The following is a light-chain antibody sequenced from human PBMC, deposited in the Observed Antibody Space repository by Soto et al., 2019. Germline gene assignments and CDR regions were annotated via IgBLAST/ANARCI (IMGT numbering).Light chain of an antibody. CDR1: QSVSSN. CDR3: QQYNDWPRT. J-gene: IGKJ1*01. Sequence: EVVMTQSPGTLSVSPGERASLSCRASQSVSSNLAWYQQTPGQAPRLLIHVASTRATGIPARFSGSGSGTESTLTISSLQSEDFAFQYCQQYNDWPRTFGQGTKVEIK. CDR2: VAS. V-gene: IGKV3-15*01.